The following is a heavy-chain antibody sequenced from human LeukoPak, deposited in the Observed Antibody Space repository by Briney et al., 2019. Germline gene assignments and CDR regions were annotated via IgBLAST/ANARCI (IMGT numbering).Heavy chain of an antibody. D-gene: IGHD1-26*01. J-gene: IGHJ4*02. CDR1: GFTFSNYW. CDR2: IKQDESEK. V-gene: IGHV3-7*01. Sequence: GGSLRLSCVFSGFTFSNYWMSWVRQAPGKGLEWVANIKQDESEKHYVDSVKGRFTISRDNAKNSLYLQMNSLRAEDTAVYYCGRGTTGSPLDFAHGGRVTVVTVSS. CDR3: GRGTTGSPLDFAH.